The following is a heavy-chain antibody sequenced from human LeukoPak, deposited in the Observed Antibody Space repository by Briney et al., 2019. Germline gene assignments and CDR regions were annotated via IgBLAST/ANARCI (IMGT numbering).Heavy chain of an antibody. CDR2: ISSSTTNM. CDR3: AREYSSSSGRSFDY. V-gene: IGHV3-48*01. J-gene: IGHJ4*02. D-gene: IGHD6-6*01. CDR1: GFTFSTYS. Sequence: PSGGSLRLSCAASGFTFSTYSMNWVRQAPGKGLEWVSYISSSTTNMYYADSVKGRFTISRDNAKNSLYLQTNSLRAEDTAVYYCAREYSSSSGRSFDYWGQGTLVTVSS.